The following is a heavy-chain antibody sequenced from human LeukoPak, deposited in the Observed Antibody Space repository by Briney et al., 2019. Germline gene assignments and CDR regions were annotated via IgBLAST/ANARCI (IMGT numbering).Heavy chain of an antibody. CDR3: ARDYPGYSYGYFQH. D-gene: IGHD5-18*01. J-gene: IGHJ1*01. Sequence: SETLSLTCTVSDGSISSSSYYWGWIRQPPGKGLEWIGSIYYSGSTYYNPSLKSRVTISVDTSKNQFSLKLSSVTAADTAVYYCARDYPGYSYGYFQHWGQGTLVTVSS. CDR1: DGSISSSSYY. CDR2: IYYSGST. V-gene: IGHV4-39*07.